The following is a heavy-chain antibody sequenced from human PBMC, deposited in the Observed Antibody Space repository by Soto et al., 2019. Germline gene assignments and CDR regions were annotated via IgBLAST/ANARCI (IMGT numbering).Heavy chain of an antibody. V-gene: IGHV4-39*01. D-gene: IGHD3-9*01. CDR2: IFYGHGT. CDR1: GGSVTSSTSS. CDR3: ASQPTGYPNWFDA. J-gene: IGHJ5*02. Sequence: QVHLQESGPGLVNPSETLSLTCTVSGGSVTSSTSSWAWVRQPPGKGLHWIGTIFYGHGTYYNPSLESRVTISLDTSKIQFSLELTSVTAADTAVYYCASQPTGYPNWFDAWGRGILVIVSS.